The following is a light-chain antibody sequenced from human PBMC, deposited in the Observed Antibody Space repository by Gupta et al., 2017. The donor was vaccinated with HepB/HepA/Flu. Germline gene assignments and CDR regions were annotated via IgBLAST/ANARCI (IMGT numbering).Light chain of an antibody. CDR2: DAS. Sequence: DIVLTQSPATLSLSPGERATLSCKASRSVGSYLGWYQQKPGQTPRLLIYDASNRATGIPARFSGSGVGTEVNIPISSREQEEFAGYYCQQRSNWPPVSFGGGTKVEIK. J-gene: IGKJ4*01. CDR1: RSVGSY. CDR3: QQRSNWPPVS. V-gene: IGKV3-11*01.